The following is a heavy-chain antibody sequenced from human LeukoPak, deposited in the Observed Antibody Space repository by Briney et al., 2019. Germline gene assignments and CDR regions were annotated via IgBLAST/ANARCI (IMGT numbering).Heavy chain of an antibody. J-gene: IGHJ6*02. V-gene: IGHV3-23*01. Sequence: GGSLTLSCAASGFTFSTYVVNWVRQAPGKGLQWVSTISGSGGSTYYADSVKGRFTISRDNSKNTLYLQMSSLRAEDTAVYYCARDRAFWSGYQYYYYGMDVWGQGTTVTVSS. CDR3: ARDRAFWSGYQYYYYGMDV. CDR2: ISGSGGST. D-gene: IGHD3-3*01. CDR1: GFTFSTYV.